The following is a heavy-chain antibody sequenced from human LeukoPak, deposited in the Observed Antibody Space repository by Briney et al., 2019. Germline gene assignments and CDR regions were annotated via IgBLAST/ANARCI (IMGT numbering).Heavy chain of an antibody. CDR2: FYYSGST. CDR3: AKPYYYDSRIDP. J-gene: IGHJ5*02. Sequence: PSETLSLTCIVSGGSISSGDYYWSWIRQPPGKGLEWIGYFYYSGSTYYNPSLKSRVTISVDTSKNQFSLKLSSVTAPDTAVHYCAKPYYYDSRIDPWGQGTLVTVSS. CDR1: GGSISSGDYY. V-gene: IGHV4-30-4*01. D-gene: IGHD3-22*01.